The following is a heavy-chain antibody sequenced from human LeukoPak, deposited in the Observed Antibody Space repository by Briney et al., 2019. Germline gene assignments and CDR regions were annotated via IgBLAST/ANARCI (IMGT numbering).Heavy chain of an antibody. J-gene: IGHJ3*02. CDR3: ALFYYGSGSYGTKPFNI. V-gene: IGHV3-21*01. CDR2: ITSSSSYI. D-gene: IGHD3-10*01. Sequence: GGSLRLSCAASGFTFSNYNMNWVRQAPGKGLEWVSAITSSSSYIYYADPVKGRFTISRDNAKNSLYLQMNSLRAEDTAVYYCALFYYGSGSYGTKPFNIWGQGTMVTVSS. CDR1: GFTFSNYN.